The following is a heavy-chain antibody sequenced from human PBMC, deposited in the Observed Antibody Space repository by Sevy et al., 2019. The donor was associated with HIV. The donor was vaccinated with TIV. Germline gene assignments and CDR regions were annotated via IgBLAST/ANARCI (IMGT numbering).Heavy chain of an antibody. V-gene: IGHV3-48*03. CDR2: ISNSGTNI. J-gene: IGHJ4*02. D-gene: IGHD4-17*01. CDR3: ARDLPPSATTVAHFDY. CDR1: GFRFSSYE. Sequence: GGSLRLSCAASGFRFSSYEMNWVRQAPGKGLEWVASISNSGTNIYYSDSVRGRFTISRDTAKNSLYLQMNGLGAEDTVVYYCARDLPPSATTVAHFDYWGQGTLVTVSS.